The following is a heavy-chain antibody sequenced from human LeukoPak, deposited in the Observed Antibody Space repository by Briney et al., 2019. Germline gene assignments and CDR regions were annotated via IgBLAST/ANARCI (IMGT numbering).Heavy chain of an antibody. D-gene: IGHD2-8*01. J-gene: IGHJ4*02. CDR2: IYSGGGT. V-gene: IGHV3-53*01. Sequence: GGSLRLSCAASGFTFDDYGMSWVRQAPGKGLEWVSVIYSGGGTFYADSAKGRFTISRDNSKNTLYLQMNSLRVEDTAVYYCARDSNGPGYWGQGTLVTVSS. CDR1: GFTFDDYG. CDR3: ARDSNGPGY.